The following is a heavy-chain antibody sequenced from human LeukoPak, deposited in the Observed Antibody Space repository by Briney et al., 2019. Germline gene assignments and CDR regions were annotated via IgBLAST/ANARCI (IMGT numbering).Heavy chain of an antibody. CDR2: IHYSGST. CDR1: GGSITYFY. CDR3: ARGAAAAGTSGAFDI. V-gene: IGHV4-59*01. D-gene: IGHD6-13*01. J-gene: IGHJ3*02. Sequence: SETLSLTCTVSGGSITYFYWSWIRQPPGKGPEWIGYIHYSGSTNYNPSLKSRVTISLDTSKNQFALKLSSVTAADTALYYCARGAAAAGTSGAFDIWGQGTMVTVSS.